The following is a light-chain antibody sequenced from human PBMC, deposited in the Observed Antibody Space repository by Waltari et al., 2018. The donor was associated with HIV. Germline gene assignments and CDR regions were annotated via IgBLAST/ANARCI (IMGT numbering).Light chain of an antibody. CDR1: RSNIGAGYD. J-gene: IGLJ2*01. CDR3: QSYDSSRSGSKI. Sequence: QSVLTQPPSVSGAPGQRVTISCTGTRSNIGAGYDVQWYQQLPGTAPKLLIYGNTNRPSGVPGRFAGSKSGTSASLDITGLQAEDGADYYCQSYDSSRSGSKIFGGGTKLTVL. CDR2: GNT. V-gene: IGLV1-40*01.